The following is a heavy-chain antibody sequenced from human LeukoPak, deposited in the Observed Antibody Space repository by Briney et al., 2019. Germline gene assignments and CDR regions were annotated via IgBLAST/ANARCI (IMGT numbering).Heavy chain of an antibody. V-gene: IGHV4-39*01. CDR3: ARHGGIAAAGTGFDP. CDR1: GGSISSSSYY. CDR2: IYYSGST. Sequence: KPSETLSLTCTVSGGSISSSSYYWGWIRQPPGKGLEWIGSIYYSGSTYYNPSLKSRVTISVDTSKNQFSLKLSSVTAADTAVHYCARHGGIAAAGTGFDPWGQGTLVTVSS. D-gene: IGHD6-13*01. J-gene: IGHJ5*02.